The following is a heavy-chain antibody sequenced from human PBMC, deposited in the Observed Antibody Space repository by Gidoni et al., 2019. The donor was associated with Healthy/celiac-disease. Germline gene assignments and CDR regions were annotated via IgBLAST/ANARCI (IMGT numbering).Heavy chain of an antibody. CDR3: ARVGPQYYYYYMDV. V-gene: IGHV4-34*01. CDR2: INHSGST. CDR1: GGSFSGYY. Sequence: QVQLQQWGAGLLKPSETLSLTCAAYGGSFSGYYWSWIRQPPGKGLEWIGEINHSGSTNYNPSLKSRVTISVDTSKNQFSLKLSSVTAADTAVYYCARVGPQYYYYYMDVWGKGTTVTVSS. J-gene: IGHJ6*03.